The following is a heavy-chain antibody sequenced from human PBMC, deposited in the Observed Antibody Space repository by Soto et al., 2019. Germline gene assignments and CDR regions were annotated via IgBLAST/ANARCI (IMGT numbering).Heavy chain of an antibody. D-gene: IGHD2-21*02. V-gene: IGHV2-5*01. J-gene: IGHJ3*02. CDR2: IYWNDDK. CDR3: AHRRPDDFSSAPDAFDI. CDR1: GFSLSTSGVG. Sequence: SGPTLVKPTQTLTLTCTFSGFSLSTSGVGVGWIRQPPGKALEWLALIYWNDDKRYSPSLKSRLTITKDTSKNQVVLTMTNMDPVDTATYYCAHRRPDDFSSAPDAFDIWGQGTMVTVSS.